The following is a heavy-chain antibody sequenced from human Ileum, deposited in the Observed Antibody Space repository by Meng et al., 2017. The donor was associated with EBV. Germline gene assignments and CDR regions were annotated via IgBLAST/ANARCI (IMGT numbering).Heavy chain of an antibody. CDR1: AASIGGSRYY. CDR3: ARGDILTGYWYYFDY. Sequence: PQLQASGPGLVKPWGTLSLTCTVAAASIGGSRYYWGWIRQPPGKGLEWIGSTYYSGSTNYNPSLKSRVTISVDTSKNQFSLNLSSVTAADTAVYYCARGDILTGYWYYFDYWGQGILVTVSS. D-gene: IGHD3-9*01. CDR2: TYYSGST. V-gene: IGHV4-39*07. J-gene: IGHJ4*02.